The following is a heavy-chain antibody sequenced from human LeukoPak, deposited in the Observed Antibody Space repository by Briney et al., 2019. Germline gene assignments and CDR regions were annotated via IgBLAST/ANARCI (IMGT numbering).Heavy chain of an antibody. CDR2: IYSGGST. D-gene: IGHD4-23*01. J-gene: IGHJ6*02. CDR3: ARVSTVGYYYCGMDV. CDR1: GFTVSSNY. V-gene: IGHV3-66*02. Sequence: PGGSLRPSCAASGFTVSSNYMSWVRQAPGKGLEWVSVIYSGGSTYYADSVKGRFTISRDNSKNTLYLQMNSLRAEDTAVYYCARVSTVGYYYCGMDVGGQGTTVTVSS.